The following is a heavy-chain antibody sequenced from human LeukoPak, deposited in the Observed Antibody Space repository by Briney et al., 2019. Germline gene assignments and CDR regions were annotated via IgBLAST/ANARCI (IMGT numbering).Heavy chain of an antibody. CDR3: ASSVRSSWDVPNDAFDI. CDR1: GFTFSSYG. Sequence: PGGSLRLSCAASGFTFSSYGMSWVRQAPGKGLEWVSAISGSGGSTYYADSVKGRFTISRDNSKNTLYLQIGSLRAEDMAVYYCASSVRSSWDVPNDAFDIWGQGTMVTVSS. CDR2: ISGSGGST. D-gene: IGHD6-13*01. J-gene: IGHJ3*02. V-gene: IGHV3-23*01.